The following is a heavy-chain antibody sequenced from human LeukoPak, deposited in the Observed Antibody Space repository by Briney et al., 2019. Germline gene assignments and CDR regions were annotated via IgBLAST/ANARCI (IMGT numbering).Heavy chain of an antibody. V-gene: IGHV3-20*04. CDR3: ARGSQVNWFDP. CDR2: INWNGGST. CDR1: GFTFDDYG. Sequence: GGSLRLSCAASGFTFDDYGMSWVRQAPGKGLAWVSGINWNGGSTGYADSVKGRFTISRDNAKNSPYLQMNSLRAEDTALYYCARGSQVNWFDPWGQGTLVTVSS. J-gene: IGHJ5*02.